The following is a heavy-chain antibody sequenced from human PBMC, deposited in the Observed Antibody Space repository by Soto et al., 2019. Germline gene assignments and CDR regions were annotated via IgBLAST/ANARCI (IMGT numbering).Heavy chain of an antibody. J-gene: IGHJ4*02. D-gene: IGHD6-13*01. Sequence: GASVKVSCKVSGYTLTELSLHWVRQAPGKGLEWMGGFDPEDGETIYAQKFQGRVTMTEDTSTDTAYMELSSLRSEDTAVYYCARGGIAAAGSSRWGQGTLVTVSS. CDR1: GYTLTELS. CDR3: ARGGIAAAGSSR. CDR2: FDPEDGET. V-gene: IGHV1-24*01.